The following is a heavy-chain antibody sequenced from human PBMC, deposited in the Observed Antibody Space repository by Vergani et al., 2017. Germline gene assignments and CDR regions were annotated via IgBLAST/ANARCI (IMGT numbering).Heavy chain of an antibody. J-gene: IGHJ6*03. D-gene: IGHD3-10*01. Sequence: QVQLVESGGGVVQPGRSLRLSCAASGFTFSSYAMHWVRQAPGKELEWVSVISYDGSNKYYADSVKGRFTISRDNSKNTLYLQMNSLRAEYTAVYYCARGVRFESPSRTYYYYMDVWGKGTTVTVSS. CDR3: ARGVRFESPSRTYYYYMDV. CDR2: ISYDGSNK. V-gene: IGHV3-30-3*01. CDR1: GFTFSSYA.